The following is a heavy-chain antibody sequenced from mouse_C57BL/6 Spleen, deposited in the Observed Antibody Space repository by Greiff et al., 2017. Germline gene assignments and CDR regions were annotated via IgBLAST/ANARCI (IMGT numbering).Heavy chain of an antibody. V-gene: IGHV1-59*01. Sequence: QVQLKQPGAELVRPGTSVKLSCKASGYTFTSYWMHWVKQRPGQGLEWIGVIDPSDSYTNYNQKFKGKATLTVDTSSSTAYMQLSSLTSEDSAVYYCGRRGYGSSSDYWGQGTTLTVSS. J-gene: IGHJ2*01. CDR2: IDPSDSYT. CDR1: GYTFTSYW. D-gene: IGHD1-1*01. CDR3: GRRGYGSSSDY.